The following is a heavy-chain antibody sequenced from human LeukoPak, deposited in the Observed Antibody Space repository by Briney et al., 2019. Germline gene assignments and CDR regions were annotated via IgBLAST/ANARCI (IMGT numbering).Heavy chain of an antibody. CDR1: GYTFTSYA. V-gene: IGHV7-4-1*02. J-gene: IGHJ5*02. Sequence: ASVKVSCKASGYTFTSYAMNWVRQAPGQGLEWMGWINTNTGNPTYAQGFTGRFVFSLDTSVSTAYLQISSLKAEDTAVYYCARDRVTMVRGVITRRYWFDPWGQGTLVTVSS. CDR2: INTNTGNP. D-gene: IGHD3-10*01. CDR3: ARDRVTMVRGVITRRYWFDP.